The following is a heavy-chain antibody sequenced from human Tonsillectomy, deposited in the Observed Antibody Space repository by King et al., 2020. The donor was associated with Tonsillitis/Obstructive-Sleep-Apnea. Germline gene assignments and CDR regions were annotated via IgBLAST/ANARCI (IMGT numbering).Heavy chain of an antibody. CDR2: IKQDGSEK. D-gene: IGHD2-21*01. J-gene: IGHJ4*01. V-gene: IGHV3-7*03. CDR1: GFTFSSYW. Sequence: VQLVESGGGLVQPGGSLRLSCAASGFTFSSYWMSWVRQAPGKGLEWVANIKQDGSEKYYVDSVKGRFTISRDNAKNSLYLQMNSLRPEDTAVFYCARVTGGVPTLAFCGGVFYLDYWGHGTLVTVSS. CDR3: ARVTGGVPTLAFCGGVFYLDY.